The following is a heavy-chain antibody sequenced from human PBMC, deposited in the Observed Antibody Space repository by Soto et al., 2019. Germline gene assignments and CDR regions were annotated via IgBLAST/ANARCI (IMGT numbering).Heavy chain of an antibody. J-gene: IGHJ2*01. V-gene: IGHV2-5*01. CDR2: TYWNDDK. CDR3: AHRHPGDHGEYFDL. Sequence: QITLKESGPPLVKPTQPLTLTCTFSGFSLSTSGVGVGWIRQPPGKALEWLALTYWNDDKSYSPSLKGRVTITKATCTHQVVPAMNNMDPVDTATYYCAHRHPGDHGEYFDLWGRGPLDVVSS. CDR1: GFSLSTSGVG.